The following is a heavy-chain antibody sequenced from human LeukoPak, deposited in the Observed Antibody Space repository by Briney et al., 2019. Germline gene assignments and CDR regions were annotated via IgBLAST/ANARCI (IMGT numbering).Heavy chain of an antibody. CDR2: IYYSGST. D-gene: IGHD6-13*01. V-gene: IGHV4-61*01. Sequence: SETLSLTCTVSGGSVSSGSYYWSWIRQPPGKGLEWIGYIYYSGSTNYNPSLKSRVTISVDTSKNQFSLKLSSVTAADTAVYYCAREDRYSSSSIDYWGQGTLVTVSS. CDR3: AREDRYSSSSIDY. CDR1: GGSVSSGSYY. J-gene: IGHJ4*02.